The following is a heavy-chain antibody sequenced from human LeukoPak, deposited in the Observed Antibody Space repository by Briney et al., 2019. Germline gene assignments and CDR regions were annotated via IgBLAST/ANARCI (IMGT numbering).Heavy chain of an antibody. V-gene: IGHV4-59*01. CDR2: IYYSGST. Sequence: SETLSLTCTVSGGSISSYYWSWIRQPPGKGLEWIGYIYYSGSTNYNPSLKSRVTISVDTSKNQFSLKLSSVTAADTAVYYCARVTYCSSTSCYVPDYYYYMDVWGKGTTVTVPS. D-gene: IGHD2-2*01. CDR3: ARVTYCSSTSCYVPDYYYYMDV. J-gene: IGHJ6*03. CDR1: GGSISSYY.